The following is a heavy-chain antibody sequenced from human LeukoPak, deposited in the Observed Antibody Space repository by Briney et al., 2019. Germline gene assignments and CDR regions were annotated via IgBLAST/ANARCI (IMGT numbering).Heavy chain of an antibody. J-gene: IGHJ5*02. D-gene: IGHD3-10*01. CDR3: ARDKKGGMARGVWFDP. CDR2: ISSSSSTI. V-gene: IGHV3-48*02. CDR1: GFTFSSYG. Sequence: PGGSLRLSCAASGFTFSSYGMNWIRQAPGKGLEWVSYISSSSSTIYYADSVKGRFTISRDNAKNSLYLQMNSLRDEDTAVYYCARDKKGGMARGVWFDPWGQGTLVTVSS.